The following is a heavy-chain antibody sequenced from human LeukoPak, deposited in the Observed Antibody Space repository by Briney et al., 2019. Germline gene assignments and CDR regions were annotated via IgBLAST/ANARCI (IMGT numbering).Heavy chain of an antibody. J-gene: IGHJ6*02. CDR2: IYYSGST. D-gene: IGHD3-10*01. CDR3: ARVGSGPYGMDI. Sequence: SETLSLTCTASGGSISSGSYYWGWIRQPPGKGLEWIGSIYYSGSTYHNPSLKSRVTISVDTSKNQFSLKLSSVTAADTAVYYCARVGSGPYGMDIWGQGTTVTVSS. CDR1: GGSISSGSYY. V-gene: IGHV4-39*07.